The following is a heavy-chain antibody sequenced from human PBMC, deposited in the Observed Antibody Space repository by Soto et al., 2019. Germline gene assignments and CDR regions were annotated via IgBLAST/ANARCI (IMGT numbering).Heavy chain of an antibody. D-gene: IGHD2-2*01. CDR3: ARGRRVVPAAMRYNWFDP. Sequence: SETLSLTCAVYGGSFSGYYWSWIRQPPGKGLEWIGEINHSGSTNYNPSLKSRVTISVDTSKNQFSLKLSSVTAADTAVYYCARGRRVVPAAMRYNWFDPWGQGTLVTVS. CDR1: GGSFSGYY. CDR2: INHSGST. V-gene: IGHV4-34*01. J-gene: IGHJ5*02.